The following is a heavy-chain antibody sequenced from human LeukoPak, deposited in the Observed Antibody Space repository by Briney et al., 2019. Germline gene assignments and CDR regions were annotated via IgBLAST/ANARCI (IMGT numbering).Heavy chain of an antibody. V-gene: IGHV4-59*01. CDR3: AREEPLRVLSIYDFWTRWEIHNWFDP. J-gene: IGHJ5*02. CDR1: GGSISSYY. Sequence: SETLSLTCTVSGGSISSYYWSWIRQPPGKGLEWIGYIYYSGSTNYNPSLKSRVTISVDTSKNQFSLKLSSVTAADTAVYYCAREEPLRVLSIYDFWTRWEIHNWFDPWGQGTLVTVSS. CDR2: IYYSGST. D-gene: IGHD3-3*01.